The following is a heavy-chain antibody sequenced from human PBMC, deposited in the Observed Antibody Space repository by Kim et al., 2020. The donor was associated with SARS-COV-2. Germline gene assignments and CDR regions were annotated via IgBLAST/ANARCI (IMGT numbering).Heavy chain of an antibody. J-gene: IGHJ4*02. Sequence: SETLSLTCAVSGGSISSGGYSWSWIRQPPGKGLEWIGYIYYSGSTYYNPSLKSRVTISVDRSKNQFSLKLSSVTAADTAVYYCARGRGYSFGYWGQGTLV. CDR1: GGSISSGGYS. V-gene: IGHV4-30-2*01. CDR2: IYYSGST. D-gene: IGHD5-18*01. CDR3: ARGRGYSFGY.